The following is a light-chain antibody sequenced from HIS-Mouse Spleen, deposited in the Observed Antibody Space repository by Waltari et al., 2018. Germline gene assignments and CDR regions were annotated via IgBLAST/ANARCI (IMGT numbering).Light chain of an antibody. CDR3: AAWDDSLSGPV. CDR2: RNN. J-gene: IGLJ3*02. CDR1: SSNIGSNY. V-gene: IGLV1-47*01. Sequence: QSVLTQPPSASGTPGQRVTISCSGRSSNIGSNYVYWYQQLPGTAPKLPIYRNNRRPSGVPDRFSGSKSGTSASLAISGLRSEDEADYYCAAWDDSLSGPVFGGGTKLTVL.